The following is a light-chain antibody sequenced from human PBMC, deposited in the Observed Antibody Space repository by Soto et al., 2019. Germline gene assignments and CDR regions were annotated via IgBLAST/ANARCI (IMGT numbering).Light chain of an antibody. CDR2: WAS. Sequence: DILMTHXPASLAXXXXYXSTXXXNSIQXXLYSSNNKNYLAWYQQKPGQPPKLLIYWASTRESGVPDRFSGSGSGTDFTLTISSLQAEDVAVYYCQQYYSPPLPFAGRTKVAIK. CDR3: QQYYSPPLP. J-gene: IGKJ4*01. V-gene: IGKV4-1*01. CDR1: QXXLYSSNNKNY.